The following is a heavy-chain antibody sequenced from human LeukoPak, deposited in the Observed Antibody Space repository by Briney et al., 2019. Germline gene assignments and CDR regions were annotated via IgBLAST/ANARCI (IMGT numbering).Heavy chain of an antibody. V-gene: IGHV4-59*01. Sequence: PSETLSLTCAVYGGSFSGYYWSWIRQPPGKGLEWIGYIYYSGSTNYNPSLKSRVTISVDTSKNQFSLKLSSVTAADTAVYYCASGAVAGLVDYWGQGTLVTVSS. CDR3: ASGAVAGLVDY. J-gene: IGHJ4*02. CDR2: IYYSGST. D-gene: IGHD6-19*01. CDR1: GGSFSGYY.